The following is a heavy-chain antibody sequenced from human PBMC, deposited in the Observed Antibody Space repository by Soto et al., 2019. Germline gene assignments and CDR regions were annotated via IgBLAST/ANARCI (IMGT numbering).Heavy chain of an antibody. CDR1: GGSISSSSYY. J-gene: IGHJ4*02. CDR2: IYYSGST. D-gene: IGHD3-10*01. CDR3: ARRMVRGVIPFDY. V-gene: IGHV4-39*01. Sequence: QLQLQESGPGLVKPSETLSLTCTVSGGSISSSSYYWGWIRQPPGKGLEWIGNIYYSGSTYYNPSLKSRVTISVDTSKNQFYLKLSSVTAADTAVYYCARRMVRGVIPFDYWGQGTLVTVSS.